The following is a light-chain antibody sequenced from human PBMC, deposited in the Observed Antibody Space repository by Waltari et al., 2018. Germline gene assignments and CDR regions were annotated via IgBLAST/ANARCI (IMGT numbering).Light chain of an antibody. J-gene: IGKJ1*01. CDR2: AAS. CDR1: QSVSSSY. CDR3: QQYGSSSWT. V-gene: IGKV3-20*01. Sequence: EIVSTQSPGTLSLAPGERATLSCRASQSVSSSYLAWYQQKPGQAPRLLIYAASSRAPGIPDRFSGSGSGTDFTLTISRLEPEDFAVYYCQQYGSSSWTFGQGTKVEIK.